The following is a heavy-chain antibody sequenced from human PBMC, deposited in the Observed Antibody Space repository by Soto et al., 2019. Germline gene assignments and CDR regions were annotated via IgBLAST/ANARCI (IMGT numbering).Heavy chain of an antibody. CDR2: INEDGSEK. Sequence: EVQLVESGGALVQPGGSLRLSCAASGFSFSAYWMNWVRQAPGKGLEWVANINEDGSEKYYVDSVKGRFTISRDNAKDSMYLQMNNLGADDTAVYYCARDDPKGVLPDAFDNWGQGTVVTVSS. V-gene: IGHV3-7*01. D-gene: IGHD1-26*01. CDR1: GFSFSAYW. J-gene: IGHJ3*02. CDR3: ARDDPKGVLPDAFDN.